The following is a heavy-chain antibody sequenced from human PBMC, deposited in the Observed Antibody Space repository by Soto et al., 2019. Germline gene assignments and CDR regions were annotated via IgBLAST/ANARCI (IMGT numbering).Heavy chain of an antibody. D-gene: IGHD2-21*02. V-gene: IGHV3-11*01. CDR3: ARLGLFDY. Sequence: GSLRLSCAASGFTFSDYYMSWIRQAPGQGLVWISYISGSGSTMYYADSVKGRFTISRDNAKGSVYLQMSGLRAEDTAVYYCARLGLFDYWGRGILVTVSS. CDR1: GFTFSDYY. CDR2: ISGSGSTM. J-gene: IGHJ4*02.